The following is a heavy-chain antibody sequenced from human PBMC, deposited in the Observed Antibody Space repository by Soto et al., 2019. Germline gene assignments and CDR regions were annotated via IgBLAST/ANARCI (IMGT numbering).Heavy chain of an antibody. D-gene: IGHD5-12*01. J-gene: IGHJ4*02. CDR2: INPSGGST. Sequence: QVQLVQSGAEVKKPGASVKVSCKASGYTFTSYYMHWVRQAPGQGLEWMGIINPSGGSTSYAQKFQGRVTMTRDTSTSTVYMELSSLRSEDTAVYYCARSGTRRDGYNYGADYWGQGTLVTVSS. CDR1: GYTFTSYY. V-gene: IGHV1-46*03. CDR3: ARSGTRRDGYNYGADY.